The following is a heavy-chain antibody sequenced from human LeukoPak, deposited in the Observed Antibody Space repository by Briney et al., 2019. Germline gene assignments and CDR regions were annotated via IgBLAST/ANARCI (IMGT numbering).Heavy chain of an antibody. CDR1: GGSISSYY. Sequence: SSETLSLTCTVSGGSISSYYWSWIRQPAGKGLEWIGRIYTSGSTNYNPSLKSRVTMSVDTSKNQFSLKLRSVTAADTAVYYCARDEYYYGSGSYRYDYWGQGTLVTVSS. CDR2: IYTSGST. V-gene: IGHV4-4*07. CDR3: ARDEYYYGSGSYRYDY. J-gene: IGHJ4*02. D-gene: IGHD3-10*01.